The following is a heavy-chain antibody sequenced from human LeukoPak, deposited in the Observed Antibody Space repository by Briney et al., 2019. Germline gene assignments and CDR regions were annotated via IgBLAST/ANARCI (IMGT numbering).Heavy chain of an antibody. V-gene: IGHV3-53*01. CDR2: IYGGTNT. CDR3: ARGGRSCSTTSCSPTWFDP. D-gene: IGHD2-2*01. Sequence: GGSLRLSCVASGFTVNSNYMNWVRQAPGKGLEWVSLIYGGTNTYYADSVKGRFTISRDNSKNTLYLQMNSQRAEDTAVYYCARGGRSCSTTSCSPTWFDPWGQGALVTVSS. J-gene: IGHJ5*02. CDR1: GFTVNSNY.